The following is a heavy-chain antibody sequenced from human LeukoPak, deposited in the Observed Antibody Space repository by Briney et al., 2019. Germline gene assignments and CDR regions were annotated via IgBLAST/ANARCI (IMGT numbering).Heavy chain of an antibody. J-gene: IGHJ3*02. CDR1: GGSISSSSYY. CDR2: IYYSGST. D-gene: IGHD5-12*01. V-gene: IGHV4-39*07. Sequence: SETLSLTCTVSGGSISSSSYYWGWIRQPPGKGLEWIGSIYYSGSTYYNPSLQSRVTISVDMSKNRFSLKLSSVTATDTAVYYCAREASLRNDAFDIWGQGTMVTVSS. CDR3: AREASLRNDAFDI.